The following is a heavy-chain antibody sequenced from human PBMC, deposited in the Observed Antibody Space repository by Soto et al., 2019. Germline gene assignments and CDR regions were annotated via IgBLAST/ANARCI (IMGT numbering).Heavy chain of an antibody. J-gene: IGHJ4*02. D-gene: IGHD3-10*01. CDR3: ARHMAPGGSGNFDS. Sequence: SETLSLTCNVSGGSITSFYWDWLRQPPGKGQEWIGYIYFTGSTNYNPSLASRVSMSIDSSKRHFSLKLRSVSAADTAVYFCARHMAPGGSGNFDSWGQGTLVTVSS. CDR1: GGSITSFY. CDR2: IYFTGST. V-gene: IGHV4-59*01.